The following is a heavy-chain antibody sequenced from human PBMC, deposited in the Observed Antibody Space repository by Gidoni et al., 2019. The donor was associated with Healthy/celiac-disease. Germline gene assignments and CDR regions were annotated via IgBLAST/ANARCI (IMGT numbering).Heavy chain of an antibody. Sequence: QVQLQESGPVLVKPSQTLSLTCTVAGGSISSGSYYWSWSRQPAGKGLEWIGRIYTSGSTNYNPSLKSRVTISVDTSKNQFSLKLSSVTAADTAVYYCARVPPARSYYDFWSGYSTWGQGTLVTVSS. D-gene: IGHD3-3*01. V-gene: IGHV4-61*02. CDR2: IYTSGST. J-gene: IGHJ5*02. CDR3: ARVPPARSYYDFWSGYST. CDR1: GGSISSGSYY.